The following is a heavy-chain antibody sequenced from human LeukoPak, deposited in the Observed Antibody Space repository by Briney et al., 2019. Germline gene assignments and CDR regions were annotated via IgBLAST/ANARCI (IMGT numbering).Heavy chain of an antibody. J-gene: IGHJ6*02. V-gene: IGHV1-69*04. D-gene: IGHD2-15*01. Sequence: ASVKVSCKASGGTFSSYAISWVRQAPGQGLEWMGRIIPILGIANYAQKFQGRVTITADKSTSTAYMGLSSLRSEDTAVYYCARVVAATGPLDVWGQGTTVTVSS. CDR2: IIPILGIA. CDR3: ARVVAATGPLDV. CDR1: GGTFSSYA.